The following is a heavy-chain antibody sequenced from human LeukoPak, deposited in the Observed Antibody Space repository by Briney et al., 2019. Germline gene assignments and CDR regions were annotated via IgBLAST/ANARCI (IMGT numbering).Heavy chain of an antibody. D-gene: IGHD3-22*01. Sequence: GGSLRLSCAASGFTFSSYAMSRVRQAPGKGLEWVSAISGSGGSTYYADSVKGRFTISRDHSKNTLYLHMNSLRAEDTAVYYCAKGASLGGSGYIDYWGQGTLLTVSS. J-gene: IGHJ4*02. CDR3: AKGASLGGSGYIDY. CDR1: GFTFSSYA. V-gene: IGHV3-23*01. CDR2: ISGSGGST.